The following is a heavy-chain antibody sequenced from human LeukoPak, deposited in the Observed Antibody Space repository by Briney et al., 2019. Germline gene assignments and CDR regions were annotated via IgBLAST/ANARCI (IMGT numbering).Heavy chain of an antibody. Sequence: ASVKVSCKASGYTFTGYYMHWVRQSPGQGLEWMGWINPNSGGTNYAQKFQGRVTMTRDTSISTAYMELSRLRSDDTAVYYCARSRYSGYDRALDYWGQGTLVTVSS. J-gene: IGHJ4*02. CDR3: ARSRYSGYDRALDY. CDR1: GYTFTGYY. CDR2: INPNSGGT. D-gene: IGHD5-12*01. V-gene: IGHV1-2*02.